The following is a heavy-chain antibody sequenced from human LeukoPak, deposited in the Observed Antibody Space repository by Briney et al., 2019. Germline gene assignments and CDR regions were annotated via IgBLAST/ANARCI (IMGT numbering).Heavy chain of an antibody. CDR3: ARVGGYSYEGMYYFDY. V-gene: IGHV3-30*04. D-gene: IGHD5-18*01. CDR2: ISYDGSNK. Sequence: PGGSLRHSCAASGFTFSSYVMHWVRQAPGKGLEWVAIISYDGSNKYYADSVKGRFTISRDNSKNTLYLQMNSLRAEDTAVYYCARVGGYSYEGMYYFDYWGQGTLVTVSS. J-gene: IGHJ4*02. CDR1: GFTFSSYV.